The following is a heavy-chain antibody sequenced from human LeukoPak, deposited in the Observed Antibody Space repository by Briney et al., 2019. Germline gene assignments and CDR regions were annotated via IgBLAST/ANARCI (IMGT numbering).Heavy chain of an antibody. Sequence: GRSLRLSCAASGFTFSTYAMSWVRQAPGKGLEWVSGISGSGGSAYYTDSVKGRFTISRDNSKNTLYLQMNSLRAEDTAVYYCAKGGIDFDWFVFDYWGQGTLVTVSS. CDR2: ISGSGGSA. CDR3: AKGGIDFDWFVFDY. J-gene: IGHJ4*02. V-gene: IGHV3-23*01. D-gene: IGHD3-9*01. CDR1: GFTFSTYA.